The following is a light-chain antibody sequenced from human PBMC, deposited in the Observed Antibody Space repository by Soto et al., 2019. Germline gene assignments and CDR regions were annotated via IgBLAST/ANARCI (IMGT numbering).Light chain of an antibody. CDR1: SSNIGAGYD. V-gene: IGLV1-40*01. J-gene: IGLJ2*01. CDR2: GNS. CDR3: QSYDSSLKVV. Sequence: QPVLTQPPSVSGAPGQRVTISCTGSSSNIGAGYDVHWYQQLPGTAPKLFIYGNSNRPSGVPDRFSGSKSGTSASLAITGLQAEDEADYYCQSYDSSLKVVFGGGTKLTVL.